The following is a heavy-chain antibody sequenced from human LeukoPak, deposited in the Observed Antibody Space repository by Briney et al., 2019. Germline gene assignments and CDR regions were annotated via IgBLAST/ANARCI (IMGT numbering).Heavy chain of an antibody. V-gene: IGHV4-59*12. Sequence: SETLSLTCTVSGGSISSYYWSWIRQPPGKGLEWIGYIYYSGSTNYNPSLKSRVTISVDTSKNQFSLKLSSVTAADTAVYYCARELDCSSTSCPKRNWFDPWGQGTLVTVSS. D-gene: IGHD2-2*01. CDR2: IYYSGST. J-gene: IGHJ5*02. CDR3: ARELDCSSTSCPKRNWFDP. CDR1: GGSISSYY.